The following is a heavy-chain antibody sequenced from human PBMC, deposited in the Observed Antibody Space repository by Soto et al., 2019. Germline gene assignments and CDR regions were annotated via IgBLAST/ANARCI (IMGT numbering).Heavy chain of an antibody. Sequence: PGGSLRLSCGTSGFTFSTYEMHWVRQAPGKGLEWVSYISSSGSTVYYADSVKGRFTISRDSTRNSLYLQMNSLRDEDTALYYCVRYCSTTLCNGVATRTFDYWGQGTLVTVSS. CDR2: ISSSGSTV. CDR3: VRYCSTTLCNGVATRTFDY. D-gene: IGHD2-2*01. J-gene: IGHJ4*02. V-gene: IGHV3-48*03. CDR1: GFTFSTYE.